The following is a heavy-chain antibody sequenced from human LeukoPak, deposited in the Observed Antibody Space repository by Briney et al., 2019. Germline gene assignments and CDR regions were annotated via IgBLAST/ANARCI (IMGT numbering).Heavy chain of an antibody. CDR1: GFTFSSYT. CDR2: ISSSSGSI. V-gene: IGHV3-23*01. Sequence: GGSLRLSCAASGFTFSSYTMHWVRQAPGKGLEWVSAISSSSGSIYYADSAKGRFTISRDNSKNTLSLQMNSLRVEDTAVYYCASRDACSGGTCYGLRYWGQGTLVTVSS. J-gene: IGHJ4*02. CDR3: ASRDACSGGTCYGLRY. D-gene: IGHD2-15*01.